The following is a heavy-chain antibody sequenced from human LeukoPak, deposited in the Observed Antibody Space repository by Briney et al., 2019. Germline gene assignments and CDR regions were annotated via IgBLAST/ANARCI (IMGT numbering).Heavy chain of an antibody. CDR1: GYIFTCYY. CDR2: INPNSGGT. Sequence: ASVKVSCNASGYIFTCYYMHWVRQAPGQGLEWLGWINPNSGGTNYPQKFQGSVTMTRDTSISTAYMELSRLRSDDTAVYYCAREEDAVRGVIGYWGQGTLVTVSS. D-gene: IGHD3-10*01. J-gene: IGHJ4*02. CDR3: AREEDAVRGVIGY. V-gene: IGHV1-2*02.